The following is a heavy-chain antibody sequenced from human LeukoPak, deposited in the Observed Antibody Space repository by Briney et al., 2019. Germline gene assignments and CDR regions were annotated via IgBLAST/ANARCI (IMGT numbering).Heavy chain of an antibody. CDR3: ARDGSSGYYYDSPPRYDY. V-gene: IGHV1-8*01. CDR1: GYTFTSYD. J-gene: IGHJ4*02. CDR2: MNPNSGNT. Sequence: ASVKVSCKASGYTFTSYDINWVRQATGQGLEWMEWMNPNSGNTGYAQKLQRRVTMTTDTSTSTAYMELRSLRSDDTAVYYCARDGSSGYYYDSPPRYDYWGQGTLVTVSS. D-gene: IGHD3-22*01.